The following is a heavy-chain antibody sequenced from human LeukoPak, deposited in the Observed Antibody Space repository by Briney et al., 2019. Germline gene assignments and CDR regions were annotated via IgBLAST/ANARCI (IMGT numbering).Heavy chain of an antibody. CDR3: AKVVAAHYYFDY. V-gene: IGHV3-23*01. Sequence: GGSLRLSCAASGFTFRNAWMSWVRQAPGKGLEWVSAISGSGGSTYYADSVKGRFTISRDNSKNTLYLQMNSLRAEDTAVYYCAKVVAAHYYFDYWGQGTLVTVSS. D-gene: IGHD6-6*01. J-gene: IGHJ4*02. CDR2: ISGSGGST. CDR1: GFTFRNAW.